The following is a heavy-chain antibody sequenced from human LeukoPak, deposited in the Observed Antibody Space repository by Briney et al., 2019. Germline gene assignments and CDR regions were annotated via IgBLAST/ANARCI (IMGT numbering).Heavy chain of an antibody. CDR2: INPSGGST. CDR1: GYTFTSYY. V-gene: IGHV1-46*01. CDR3: ARELIPSWIQLWLPIDY. J-gene: IGHJ4*02. Sequence: ASVKVSCKASGYTFTSYYMHWVRQAPGQGLEWMGIINPSGGSTSYAQKFQGRVTMTRDTSTSTVYMELNSLRSEDTAVYYCARELIPSWIQLWLPIDYWGQGTLVTVSS. D-gene: IGHD5-18*01.